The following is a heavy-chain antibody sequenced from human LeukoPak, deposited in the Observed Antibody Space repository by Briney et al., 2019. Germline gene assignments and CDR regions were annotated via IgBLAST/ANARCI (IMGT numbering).Heavy chain of an antibody. CDR2: ISYDGSNK. V-gene: IGHV3-30*18. Sequence: GGSLRLSCAASGFTFSSYGVHWVRQAPGKGLEWVAVISYDGSNKYYADSVKGRFTISRDNSKNTLYLQMNSLRAEDMAVYYCAKDGYDSVLSGYWGQGTLVTVSS. CDR1: GFTFSSYG. CDR3: AKDGYDSVLSGY. D-gene: IGHD3-22*01. J-gene: IGHJ4*02.